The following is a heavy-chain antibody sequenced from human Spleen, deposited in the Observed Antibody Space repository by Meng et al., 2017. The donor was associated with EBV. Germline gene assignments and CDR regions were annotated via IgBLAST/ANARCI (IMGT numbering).Heavy chain of an antibody. CDR3: ARDRVASSDILAGHLLLEF. Sequence: VQVVQSGAECKKPGSSVKVSCKTSGGPFRNYAISWVRQAPGQGLEWLGGFLPTLGAPNYAQKFHGRVTITADESTSTAYMELSSLRSEDTALYYCARDRVASSDILAGHLLLEFWGQGTLVTVSS. J-gene: IGHJ4*02. D-gene: IGHD3-9*01. V-gene: IGHV1-69*01. CDR2: FLPTLGAP. CDR1: GGPFRNYA.